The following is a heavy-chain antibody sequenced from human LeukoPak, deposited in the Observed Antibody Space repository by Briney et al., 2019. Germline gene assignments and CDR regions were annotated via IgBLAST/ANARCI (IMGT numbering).Heavy chain of an antibody. Sequence: PGGSLRLSCAASGFTFSSFWMHWVRQTPGKGLVWVSRVNSDGSSKTYADSVKGRFTISRDNAKNTLYLQMNSLGAEDTAVYYCVRDLNWGLGFDYWGQGTLVTVSS. CDR1: GFTFSSFW. J-gene: IGHJ4*02. CDR3: VRDLNWGLGFDY. CDR2: VNSDGSSK. D-gene: IGHD7-27*01. V-gene: IGHV3-74*01.